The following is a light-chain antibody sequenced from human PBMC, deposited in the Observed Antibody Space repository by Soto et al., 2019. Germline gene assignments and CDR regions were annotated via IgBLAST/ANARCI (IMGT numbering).Light chain of an antibody. CDR3: QSYSGAPWT. CDR1: QGISTY. CDR2: AAS. V-gene: IGKV1-27*01. Sequence: DIQMTQSPSSLSASVGDRVTITCRARQGISTYLVWNQQKPGTVPKLLIFAASTLQSGVPSRFSGSGSGTDFTLTISSLQPEDVATYYCQSYSGAPWTLGQGTKVEIK. J-gene: IGKJ1*01.